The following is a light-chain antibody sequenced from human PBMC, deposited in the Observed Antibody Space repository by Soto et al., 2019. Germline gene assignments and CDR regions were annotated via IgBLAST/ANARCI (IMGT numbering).Light chain of an antibody. V-gene: IGLV2-14*01. J-gene: IGLJ3*02. CDR3: SSYTSSSTLV. Sequence: QSDLTQPASVSGSPGQSITISCTGTSSDVGGYNYVSWYQQHPGKAPKLMIYEVSSRPSGVSNRFSGSKSGNTASLTISGLHTEDEADYYCSSYTSSSTLVFGGGTKVTVL. CDR2: EVS. CDR1: SSDVGGYNY.